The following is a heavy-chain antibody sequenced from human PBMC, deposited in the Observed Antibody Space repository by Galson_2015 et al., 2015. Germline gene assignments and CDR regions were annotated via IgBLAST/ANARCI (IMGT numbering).Heavy chain of an antibody. D-gene: IGHD3-3*01. J-gene: IGHJ4*02. Sequence: SLRLSCAASGFTFSSYWMSWVRQAPGKGLEWVANIKQDGSEKYYVDSVKGRFTISRDNAKNSLYLQMNSLRAEDTAVYYCARDMEVWSGYYLLDYWGQGTLVTVSS. CDR3: ARDMEVWSGYYLLDY. V-gene: IGHV3-7*01. CDR2: IKQDGSEK. CDR1: GFTFSSYW.